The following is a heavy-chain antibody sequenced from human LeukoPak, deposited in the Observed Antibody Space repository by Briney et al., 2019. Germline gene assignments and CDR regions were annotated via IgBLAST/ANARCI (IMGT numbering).Heavy chain of an antibody. Sequence: GGSLRLSCAASGFTFDDYAMHWVRQAPGKGLEWVSGISWNSGSIGYADSVKGRFTISRDNAKNSLYLQMNSLRAEDTALYYCAKDIRGGSSSWYGAFDIWGQGTMVTVSS. V-gene: IGHV3-9*01. D-gene: IGHD6-13*01. CDR2: ISWNSGSI. CDR1: GFTFDDYA. CDR3: AKDIRGGSSSWYGAFDI. J-gene: IGHJ3*02.